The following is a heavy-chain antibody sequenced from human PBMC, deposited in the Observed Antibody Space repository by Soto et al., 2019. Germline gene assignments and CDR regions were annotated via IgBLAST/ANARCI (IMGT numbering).Heavy chain of an antibody. CDR1: GYTFTGYF. CDR2: INPNSGGT. J-gene: IGHJ5*02. Sequence: QVQLVQSGAEVKKPGASVKVSCKASGYTFTGYFMHWVRQAPGQGLEWMGWINPNSGGTTYAQKFQGRVIITRDTSITTAYMELTRLTSDDTAVYYCAREGGSTDWFDPWGQGTLVTVSS. V-gene: IGHV1-2*02. CDR3: AREGGSTDWFDP.